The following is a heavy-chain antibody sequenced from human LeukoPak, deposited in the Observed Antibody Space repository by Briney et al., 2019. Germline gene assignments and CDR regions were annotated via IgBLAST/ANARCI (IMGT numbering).Heavy chain of an antibody. Sequence: GSVKVSCKASGYTFTGYYMRWVRQAPGQGLEWMGWSNPNSGGTNYAQKFQGWVTMTRDTSISTAYMELSRLRSDDTAVYYCARGGDIVAKREGYYYYGMDVWGQGTTVTVSS. CDR1: GYTFTGYY. J-gene: IGHJ6*02. D-gene: IGHD5-12*01. V-gene: IGHV1-2*04. CDR2: SNPNSGGT. CDR3: ARGGDIVAKREGYYYYGMDV.